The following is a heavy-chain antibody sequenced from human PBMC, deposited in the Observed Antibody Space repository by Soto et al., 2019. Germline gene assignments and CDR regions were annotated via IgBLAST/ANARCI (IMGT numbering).Heavy chain of an antibody. D-gene: IGHD6-19*01. CDR3: TIGSWSGAVFDI. CDR2: IIPMLGIA. CDR1: GGTFSTYS. J-gene: IGHJ3*02. Sequence: QVQLVQSGAEVKKPGSAVKVSCKDSGGTFSTYSMFWVRQAPGQGPEWMGRIIPMLGIANYAQKFQGRVTIPADKSTGTAYMELSSLRSEDTALYYCTIGSWSGAVFDIWGQGTMVTVSS. V-gene: IGHV1-69*02.